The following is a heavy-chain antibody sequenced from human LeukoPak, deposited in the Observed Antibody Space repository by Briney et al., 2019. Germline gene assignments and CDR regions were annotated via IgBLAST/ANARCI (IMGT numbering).Heavy chain of an antibody. CDR3: ARVSYDSSGYYYVHAFDI. V-gene: IGHV4-59*01. CDR1: GGSISSYY. D-gene: IGHD3-22*01. CDR2: IYYSGST. Sequence: SETLSLTCTVSGGSISSYYWSWLRQPPGKGLEWLGYIYYSGSTNYNPSLKSRVTISVDTSKNQFSLKLSSVTAADTAVYYCARVSYDSSGYYYVHAFDIWGQGTMVTVSS. J-gene: IGHJ3*02.